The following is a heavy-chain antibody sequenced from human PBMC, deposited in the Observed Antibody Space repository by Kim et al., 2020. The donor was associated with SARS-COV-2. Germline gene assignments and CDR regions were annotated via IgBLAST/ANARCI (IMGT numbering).Heavy chain of an antibody. V-gene: IGHV3-21*01. J-gene: IGHJ6*02. CDR3: AREWGSYYYYYGMDV. D-gene: IGHD3-16*01. Sequence: DSVKGRFTISRDNAKTSLYLQMNSLRAEDTAVYYCAREWGSYYYYYGMDVWGQGTTVTVSS.